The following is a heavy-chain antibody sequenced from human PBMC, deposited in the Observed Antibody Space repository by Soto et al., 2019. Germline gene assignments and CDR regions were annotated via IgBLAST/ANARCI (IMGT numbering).Heavy chain of an antibody. CDR2: IIPFFGTS. Sequence: QVQLVQSGAEVKKPGSSVKVSCEASGGTFSSYPINWVRQAPGQGLEWMGGIIPFFGTSNYAQKFQGRVTITADDSTSTAYMELRSLRSEETAVYSCARVGHITNYGMAVWGQGTTVTVSS. CDR1: GGTFSSYP. V-gene: IGHV1-69*01. D-gene: IGHD1-26*01. J-gene: IGHJ6*02. CDR3: ARVGHITNYGMAV.